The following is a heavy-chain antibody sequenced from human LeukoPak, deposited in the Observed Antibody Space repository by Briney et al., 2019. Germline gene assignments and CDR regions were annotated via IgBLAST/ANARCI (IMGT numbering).Heavy chain of an antibody. CDR2: IYYSGST. D-gene: IGHD6-19*01. CDR1: GGSISSYY. J-gene: IGHJ4*02. CDR3: ARHGSSGWYGIDY. Sequence: SETLSLTCTVSGGSISSYYWSWIRQPPGKGLEWIGYIYYSGSTNYNPSLKSRVPISVDTSKNQFSLKLSSVTAADTAVYYCARHGSSGWYGIDYWGQGTLVTVSS. V-gene: IGHV4-59*08.